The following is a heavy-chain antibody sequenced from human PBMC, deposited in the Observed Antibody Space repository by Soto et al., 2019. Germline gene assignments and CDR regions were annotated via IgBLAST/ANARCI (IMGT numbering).Heavy chain of an antibody. J-gene: IGHJ4*02. CDR2: IYPGDSDT. D-gene: IGHD1-26*01. Sequence: GESLKISCKGSGCPFIRYWIGWVRQMPGKGLEWMGIIYPGDSDTRYSPSFQGLVTISADKSINTAYLQWSSLEASDTAMYYCARLHSGIYYADYWGQGALVTVSS. CDR1: GCPFIRYW. V-gene: IGHV5-51*01. CDR3: ARLHSGIYYADY.